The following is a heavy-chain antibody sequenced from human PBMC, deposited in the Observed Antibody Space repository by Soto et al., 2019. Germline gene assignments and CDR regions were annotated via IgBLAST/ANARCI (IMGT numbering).Heavy chain of an antibody. V-gene: IGHV4-31*03. Sequence: SETLSLTCTVSGDSIGSGSSYWTWILQHSGKGLELILFIDYIGATHYNPSLKSRVKISLDTSKNQFSLQLTSVTAADTGVYYCAREMAGNTGYDDYFDFWGQGTRVTVSS. J-gene: IGHJ4*02. D-gene: IGHD5-12*01. CDR3: AREMAGNTGYDDYFDF. CDR2: IDYIGAT. CDR1: GDSIGSGSSY.